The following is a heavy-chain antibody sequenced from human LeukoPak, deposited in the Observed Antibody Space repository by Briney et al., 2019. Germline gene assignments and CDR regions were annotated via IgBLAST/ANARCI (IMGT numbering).Heavy chain of an antibody. V-gene: IGHV3-53*01. CDR2: IYSGGST. CDR1: GFTVSSNY. D-gene: IGHD3-9*01. J-gene: IGHJ2*01. CDR3: ARDHLYDILTGYPLRYFDL. Sequence: GALRLSCAASGFTVSSNYMSWVRQAPGKGLEWVSVIYSGGSTYYADSVKGRFTISRDNSKNTLYLQMNSLRAEDTAVYYCARDHLYDILTGYPLRYFDLWGRGTLVTVSS.